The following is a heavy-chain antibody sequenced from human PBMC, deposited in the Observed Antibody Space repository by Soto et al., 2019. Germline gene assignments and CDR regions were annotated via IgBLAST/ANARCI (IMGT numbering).Heavy chain of an antibody. CDR3: AREGNLGRWLQPLDF. CDR1: GGSISSYY. CDR2: IYYNENT. J-gene: IGHJ4*02. D-gene: IGHD5-12*01. Sequence: PSETLSLTCTVSGGSISSYYWSWIRQPPGKGLEWIGYIYYNENTKYNPSLKSRVTMSVDTSKNQFSLRLISVTAADTAKYFCAREGNLGRWLQPLDFWGQGTLVTVSS. V-gene: IGHV4-59*01.